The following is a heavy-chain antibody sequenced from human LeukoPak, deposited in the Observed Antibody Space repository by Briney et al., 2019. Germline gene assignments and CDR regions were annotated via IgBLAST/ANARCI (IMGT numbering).Heavy chain of an antibody. D-gene: IGHD3-10*01. Sequence: ASVKVSCKASGYTFTSYGISWVRQAPGQGLEWMGWISAYNGNTNYAQKLQGRVTMTTDTSTSTAYMELRSLRSDDTAVYYYAREITMVRGVPLYYFDYWGQGTLVTVSS. CDR1: GYTFTSYG. CDR2: ISAYNGNT. CDR3: AREITMVRGVPLYYFDY. V-gene: IGHV1-18*04. J-gene: IGHJ4*02.